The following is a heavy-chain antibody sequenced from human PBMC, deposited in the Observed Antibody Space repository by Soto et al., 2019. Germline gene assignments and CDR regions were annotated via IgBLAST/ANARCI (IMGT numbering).Heavy chain of an antibody. CDR2: ISSDGSNK. Sequence: QVQLVESGGGVVQPGRSLRLSCAASGFTFSSYGMHWVRQAPGKGLEWVAVISSDGSNKYYADSVKGRFTIPRDNSKNTLYLQMNSLRAEDTAVYYCVGGYYFGDYWGQGTLVTVSS. CDR3: VGGYYFGDY. J-gene: IGHJ4*02. V-gene: IGHV3-30*03. D-gene: IGHD3-22*01. CDR1: GFTFSSYG.